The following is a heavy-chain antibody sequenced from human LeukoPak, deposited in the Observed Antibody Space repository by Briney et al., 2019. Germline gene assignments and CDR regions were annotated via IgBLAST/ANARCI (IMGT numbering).Heavy chain of an antibody. CDR2: GYYTGST. J-gene: IGHJ6*03. CDR3: ARHPDYYYYYMDV. Sequence: SETLSLTCIVSGGSISSSRDYWGWIRQPPGKGLEWIGSGYYTGSTYYNPSLKSRVTISVDTSKNQFSLKLSSVTAADTAVYYCARHPDYYYYYMDVWGKGTTVTISS. V-gene: IGHV4-39*01. CDR1: GGSISSSRDY.